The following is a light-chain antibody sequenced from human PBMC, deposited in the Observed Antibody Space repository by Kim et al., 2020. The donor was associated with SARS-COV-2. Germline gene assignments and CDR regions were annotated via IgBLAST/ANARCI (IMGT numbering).Light chain of an antibody. V-gene: IGKV1-8*01. J-gene: IGKJ5*01. CDR2: AAS. Sequence: AIRITQSPSSLSASTGDRVTITCRASQGISSYLAWYQQKPGKAPKLLIYAASTLQSGVPSRFSGSGSGTDFTLTISCLQSEDFATYYCQQYYSYPPTCGQGTRLEIK. CDR3: QQYYSYPPT. CDR1: QGISSY.